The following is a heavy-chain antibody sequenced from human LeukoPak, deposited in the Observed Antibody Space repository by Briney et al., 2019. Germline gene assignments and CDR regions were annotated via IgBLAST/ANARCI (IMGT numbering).Heavy chain of an antibody. J-gene: IGHJ4*02. CDR1: GFTFSSYW. CDR2: IKQDGSEK. Sequence: PGGSLRLSCAASGFTFSSYWMSWVRQAPGKGLEWVANIKQDGSEKYYVDSVKGRFTISRDNAKNSLYLQMNSLRAEDTAVYYCAKTNSRTVTTPDFDYWGQGTLVTVSS. V-gene: IGHV3-7*01. D-gene: IGHD4-17*01. CDR3: AKTNSRTVTTPDFDY.